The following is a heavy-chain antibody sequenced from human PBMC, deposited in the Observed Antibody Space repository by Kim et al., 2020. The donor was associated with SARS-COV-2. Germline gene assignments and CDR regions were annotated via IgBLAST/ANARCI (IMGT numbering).Heavy chain of an antibody. Sequence: RFTISRDNSKNTLYLQMNSLRAEDTAVYYCAKDFIPNSSGWYVHGLGFDYWGQGTLVTVSS. J-gene: IGHJ4*02. CDR3: AKDFIPNSSGWYVHGLGFDY. V-gene: IGHV3-23*01. D-gene: IGHD6-19*01.